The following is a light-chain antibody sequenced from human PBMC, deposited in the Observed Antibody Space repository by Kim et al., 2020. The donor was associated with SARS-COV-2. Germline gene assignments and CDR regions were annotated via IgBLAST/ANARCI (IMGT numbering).Light chain of an antibody. V-gene: IGLV2-23*02. CDR3: CSYGGRTIYVV. Sequence: QSVLTQPASVSGSPGQSITISCTGTSSDVGSYNLVAWYQQHPGKAPKLMIYEVSKRPSGVSNRFSGSKSGNTASLTISGLQAEDEADYYCCSYGGRTIYVVFGGGTQLTVL. J-gene: IGLJ2*01. CDR2: EVS. CDR1: SSDVGSYNL.